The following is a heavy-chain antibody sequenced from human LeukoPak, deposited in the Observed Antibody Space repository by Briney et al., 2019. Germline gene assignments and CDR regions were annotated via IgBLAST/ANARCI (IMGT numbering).Heavy chain of an antibody. CDR1: GYTFTGYY. CDR2: INPNSGGT. D-gene: IGHD3-22*01. CDR3: ATEYYYDSSGYYY. J-gene: IGHJ4*02. V-gene: IGHV1-2*06. Sequence: VSVKVSCKASGYTFTGYYMHWVRQAPGQGLEWMGRINPNSGGTNYAQKFQGRVTMTRDTSLSTAYMELSRLRSDDTAVYYCATEYYYDSSGYYYWGQGTLVTVSS.